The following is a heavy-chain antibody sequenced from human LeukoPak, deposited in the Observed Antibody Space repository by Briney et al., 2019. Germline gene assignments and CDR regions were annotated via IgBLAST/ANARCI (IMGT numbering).Heavy chain of an antibody. CDR1: GFTFSSYA. D-gene: IGHD6-19*01. CDR2: ISGSGGST. J-gene: IGHJ6*02. Sequence: GGSLRLSCAASGFTFSSYAMSWVRQAPGKGLEWVSAISGSGGSTYYADSVKGRFTISRDNSKNTLYLQMNSLRAEDTAVYYCAKGSPSQWLVTNYYYGMGVWGQGTTVTVSS. V-gene: IGHV3-23*01. CDR3: AKGSPSQWLVTNYYYGMGV.